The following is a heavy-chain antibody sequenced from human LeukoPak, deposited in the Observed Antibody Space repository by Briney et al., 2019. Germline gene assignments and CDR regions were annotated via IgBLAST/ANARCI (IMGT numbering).Heavy chain of an antibody. CDR3: ARGIQAGWLAYYYYYYMDV. D-gene: IGHD6-19*01. CDR2: IYYSGST. V-gene: IGHV4-39*07. Sequence: SETLSLTCTVSGGSISSSSYYWGWIRQPPGKGLEWIGSIYYSGSTYYNPSLKSRVTISVDTSKNQFSLKLSSVTAADTAVYYCARGIQAGWLAYYYYYYMDVWGKGTTVTISS. CDR1: GGSISSSSYY. J-gene: IGHJ6*03.